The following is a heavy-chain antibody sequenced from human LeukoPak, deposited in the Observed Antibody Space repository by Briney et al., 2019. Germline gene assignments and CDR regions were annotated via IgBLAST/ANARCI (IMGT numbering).Heavy chain of an antibody. Sequence: GASVKVSCKASGGTFSSYAISWVRQAPGQGPEWMGWINTNTGNPTYAQGFTGRFVFSLDTSVSTAYLQISSLKAEDTAVYYCAKNQLWFGGKMDVWGKGTTVTVSS. V-gene: IGHV7-4-1*02. CDR2: INTNTGNP. CDR3: AKNQLWFGGKMDV. D-gene: IGHD3-10*01. J-gene: IGHJ6*04. CDR1: GGTFSSYA.